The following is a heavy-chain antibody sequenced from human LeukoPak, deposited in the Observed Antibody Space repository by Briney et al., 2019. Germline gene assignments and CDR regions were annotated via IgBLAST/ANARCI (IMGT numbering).Heavy chain of an antibody. CDR2: ISSRSSTI. D-gene: IGHD1-26*01. CDR3: ARVGSYSPWVDYYYMDV. V-gene: IGHV3-48*01. CDR1: GFTFSSNS. Sequence: GGSLRLSCAASGFTFSSNSMNWVRQAPGKGLEWVSYISSRSSTIYYADSVKGRFIICRDNAKNSVYMQMNSLRGEDTAVYYCARVGSYSPWVDYYYMDVWGKGTTVTVSS. J-gene: IGHJ6*03.